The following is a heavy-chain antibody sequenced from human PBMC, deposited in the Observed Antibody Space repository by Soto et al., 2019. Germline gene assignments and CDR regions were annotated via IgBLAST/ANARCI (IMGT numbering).Heavy chain of an antibody. CDR1: GGSISSGGYY. V-gene: IGHV4-31*03. CDR2: VYYSGSS. J-gene: IGHJ5*02. Sequence: QVQLQESGPGLVKPSQTLSLTCTVSGGSISSGGYYWNWIRKHPGKGLEWIGYVYYSGSSYYNPSLKRRVTIPVDTSKNHVSLKLSSVTAADTAVYCCARSLFPWGQGTLVTVSS. CDR3: ARSLFP.